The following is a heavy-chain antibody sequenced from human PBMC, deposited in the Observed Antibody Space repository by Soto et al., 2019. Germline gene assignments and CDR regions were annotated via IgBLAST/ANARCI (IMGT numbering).Heavy chain of an antibody. CDR3: ARVGGYLTRALYYYYYYGMDV. Sequence: GGSLRLSCAASGFTFSSYWMSWVRQAPGKGLERVASIKQDGSEKYYVDSVKGRFTISRDNAKNSLYLQMNSLRAEDTAVYYCARVGGYLTRALYYYYYYGMDVWGQGTTVTVSS. CDR2: IKQDGSEK. CDR1: GFTFSSYW. J-gene: IGHJ6*02. D-gene: IGHD5-12*01. V-gene: IGHV3-7*01.